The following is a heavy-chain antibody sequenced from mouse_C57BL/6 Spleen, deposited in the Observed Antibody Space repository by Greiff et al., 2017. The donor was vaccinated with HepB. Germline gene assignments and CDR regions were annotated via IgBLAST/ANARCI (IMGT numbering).Heavy chain of an antibody. V-gene: IGHV1-82*01. CDR2: IYPGDGDT. CDR3: AKSSYYYGSSYDYFDY. D-gene: IGHD1-1*01. Sequence: VQLQESGPELVKPGASVKISCKASGYAFSSSWMNWVKQRPGKGLEWIGRIYPGDGDTNYNGKFKGKATLTAVKSSSTAYMQLSSLTSEDSAVYFCAKSSYYYGSSYDYFDYWGQGTTLTVSS. CDR1: GYAFSSSW. J-gene: IGHJ2*01.